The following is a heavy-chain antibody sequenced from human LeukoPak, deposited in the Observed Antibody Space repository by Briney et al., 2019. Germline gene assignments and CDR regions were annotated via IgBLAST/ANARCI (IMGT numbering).Heavy chain of an antibody. CDR1: GDSVSSNSAA. CDR3: AREPKYLGYCSSTSCYNYFDY. CDR2: TYYRSKWYN. V-gene: IGHV6-1*01. J-gene: IGHJ4*02. Sequence: SQTLSLTCAISGDSVSSNSAAWNWIRQSSSRGLEWLGRTYYRSKWYNDYAVSVKSRITINPDTSKNQFSLQLNSVTPEDTAVYYCAREPKYLGYCSSTSCYNYFDYWGQGTLVTVSS. D-gene: IGHD2-2*02.